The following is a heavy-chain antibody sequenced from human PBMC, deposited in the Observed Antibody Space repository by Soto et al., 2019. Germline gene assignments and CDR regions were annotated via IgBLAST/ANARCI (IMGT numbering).Heavy chain of an antibody. D-gene: IGHD5-12*01. CDR2: ISTGNGNT. CDR3: ARENIVSRMGASDI. Sequence: QAQLVQSGAEVKKPGASVKVSCKASGYTFTYYAIYWVRQAPGQRLEWRGWISTGNGNTKYSQKFQCRVTINRDTSASTVYIELGSLRSDDTAVYYCARENIVSRMGASDIWGQGTVVTVSS. CDR1: GYTFTYYA. V-gene: IGHV1-3*04. J-gene: IGHJ3*02.